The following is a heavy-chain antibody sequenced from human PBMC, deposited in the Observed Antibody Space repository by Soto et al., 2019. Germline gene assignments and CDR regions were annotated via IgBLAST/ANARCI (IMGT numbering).Heavy chain of an antibody. CDR3: AATVFGEYSHYALDV. CDR2: IYHTGTT. Sequence: SETRSLTCSVSGDSITSVGYSWSWIRQPPGKALEWIGYIYHTGTTYYTAALKSRVTISLDRSKNQISLSLNSVTAADTAVYYCAATVFGEYSHYALDVWGQGTTVTSP. D-gene: IGHD3-3*01. V-gene: IGHV4-30-2*01. CDR1: GDSITSVGYS. J-gene: IGHJ6*02.